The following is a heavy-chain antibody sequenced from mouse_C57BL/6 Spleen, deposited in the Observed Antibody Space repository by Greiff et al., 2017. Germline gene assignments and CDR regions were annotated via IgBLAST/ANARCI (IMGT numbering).Heavy chain of an antibody. J-gene: IGHJ1*03. D-gene: IGHD3-3*01. CDR1: GYTFTDYE. CDR3: GGGTSRYFDV. Sequence: VQLQESGAELVRPGASVTLSCKASGYTFTDYEMHWVKQTPVHGLEWIGAIDPETGGTAYNQKFKGKAILTADKSSSTAYMELRSLTSEDSAVYYCGGGTSRYFDVWGTGTTVTVSS. V-gene: IGHV1-15*01. CDR2: IDPETGGT.